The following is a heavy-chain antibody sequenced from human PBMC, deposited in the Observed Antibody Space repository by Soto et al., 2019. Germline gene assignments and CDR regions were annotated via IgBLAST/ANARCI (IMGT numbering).Heavy chain of an antibody. D-gene: IGHD6-13*01. CDR1: GFTFDDYA. CDR3: AKDIVSSPFPLDYFDY. CDR2: ISWNSGSI. J-gene: IGHJ4*02. Sequence: GGSLRLSCAASGFTFDDYAMHWVRQAPGKGLEWVSGISWNSGSIGYADSVKGRFTISRDNAKNSLYLQMNSLRAEDTALYYCAKDIVSSPFPLDYFDYWGQGTLVTVSS. V-gene: IGHV3-9*01.